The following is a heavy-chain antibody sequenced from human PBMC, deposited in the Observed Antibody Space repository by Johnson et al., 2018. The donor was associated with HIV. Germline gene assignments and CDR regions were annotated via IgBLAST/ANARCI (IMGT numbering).Heavy chain of an antibody. CDR2: ISGSGDNT. D-gene: IGHD1-26*01. CDR3: AKDRSMDDAFDV. CDR1: GFTVSSYA. Sequence: VQLVESGGGLVQPGGSLRLSCAASGFTVSSYAMSWVRQAPGKGLEWVSTISGSGDNTYYADSVKGRFTISRDNSKNTLYLQMNSLRAEDTALYYCAKDRSMDDAFDVWGQGTMVTVSS. V-gene: IGHV3-23*04. J-gene: IGHJ3*01.